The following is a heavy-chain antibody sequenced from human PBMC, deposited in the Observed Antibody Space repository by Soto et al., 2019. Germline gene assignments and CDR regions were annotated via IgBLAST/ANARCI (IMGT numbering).Heavy chain of an antibody. CDR1: GDSVSSNSAA. D-gene: IGHD6-13*01. J-gene: IGHJ5*02. Sequence: SQTLSLTCAISGDSVSSNSAAWNWIRQSPSRGLEWLGRTYYRSKWYNDYAVSVKSRITINPDTSKNQFSLQLNSVTPEDTAVYYCARALITPGIAAAGSFDPCGQGTLVTVSS. CDR2: TYYRSKWYN. V-gene: IGHV6-1*01. CDR3: ARALITPGIAAAGSFDP.